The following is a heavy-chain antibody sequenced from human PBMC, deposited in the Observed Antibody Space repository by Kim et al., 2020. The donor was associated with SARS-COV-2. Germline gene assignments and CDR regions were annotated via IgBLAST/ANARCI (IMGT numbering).Heavy chain of an antibody. V-gene: IGHV3-48*03. J-gene: IGHJ6*02. CDR3: AREVVPAAIDQEPDYYYYYGMDV. CDR2: ISSSGSTI. CDR1: GFTFSSYE. Sequence: GGSLRLSCAASGFTFSSYEMNWVRQAPGKGLEWVSYISSSGSTIYYADSVKGRFTISRDNAKNSLYLQMNSLRAEDTAVYYCAREVVPAAIDQEPDYYYYYGMDVWGHGTTVTVSS. D-gene: IGHD2-2*02.